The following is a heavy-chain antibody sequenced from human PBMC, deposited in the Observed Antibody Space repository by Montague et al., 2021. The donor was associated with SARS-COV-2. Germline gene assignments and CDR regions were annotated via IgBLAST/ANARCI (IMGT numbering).Heavy chain of an antibody. CDR2: VDYSGLT. J-gene: IGHJ3*02. Sequence: SETLSLTCTVSRDSISSHNYFWAWIRQPPGKGLEWIGSVDYSGLTFYSPSLESRVTISVDTSKKQFSLKVNSVTAADTAVCYCAKDGEALAWGTFDIWGQGTMVTVSS. V-gene: IGHV4-39*07. CDR3: AKDGEALAWGTFDI. D-gene: IGHD3-10*01. CDR1: RDSISSHNYF.